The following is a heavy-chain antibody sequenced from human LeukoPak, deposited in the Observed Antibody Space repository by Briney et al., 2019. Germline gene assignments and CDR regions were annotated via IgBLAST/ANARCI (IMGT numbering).Heavy chain of an antibody. V-gene: IGHV1-24*01. Sequence: ASVNVSCKVSGYTLTELSMHWVRQAPGKGLEWMGGFDPEDDEAIAAHRCEGRGTMTEDTATDPAYMELSSLRSDDTAVYFCATLESILVPYFASWGQGTLVTVSS. J-gene: IGHJ4*02. CDR2: FDPEDDEA. CDR1: GYTLTELS. CDR3: ATLESILVPYFAS. D-gene: IGHD2-8*02.